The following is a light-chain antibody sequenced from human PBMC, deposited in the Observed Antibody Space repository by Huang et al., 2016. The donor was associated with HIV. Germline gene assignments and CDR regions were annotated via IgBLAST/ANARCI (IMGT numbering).Light chain of an antibody. CDR1: QSVSTN. CDR2: GAS. CDR3: QQYNSWPPLFT. J-gene: IGKJ3*01. V-gene: IGKV3-15*01. Sequence: EVLLTQSPATLSVSPGERATLSCRASQSVSTNLDWYQQKPGQAPRLLIYGASTRATGVPAMFSGSGSGTEFTLTISSLQSEDSAVYYCQQYNSWPPLFTFGPGTKVDIK.